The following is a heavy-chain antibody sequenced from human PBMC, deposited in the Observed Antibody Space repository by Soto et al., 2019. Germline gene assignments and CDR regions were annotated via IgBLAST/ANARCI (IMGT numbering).Heavy chain of an antibody. CDR1: GFTFSSCA. J-gene: IGHJ4*02. CDR2: ISDSGGTT. CDR3: AKDKPAAGSQWLVPI. Sequence: GGSLRLSCAASGFTFSSCAMTWVRQAPGMGLQWVSAISDSGGTTHYADSVRGRFTISRDNSKNTLYLQLNSLEAEDTAIYYCAKDKPAAGSQWLVPIWGRGTLVTVSS. V-gene: IGHV3-23*01. D-gene: IGHD6-19*01.